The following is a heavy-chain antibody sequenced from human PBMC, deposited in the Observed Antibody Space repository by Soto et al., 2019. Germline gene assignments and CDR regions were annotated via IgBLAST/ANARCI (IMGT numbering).Heavy chain of an antibody. D-gene: IGHD3-22*01. CDR2: IIPIFGTA. Sequence: QVQLVQSGAEVKKPGSSVKVSCKASGGTFSSYAISWVRQAPGQGLEWMGGIIPIFGTANYAQKFQGRGTITADETTSTAYMELSSLRSEDTAVYYCARVELRIEYYYDSSGYFDYWGQGTLVTVSS. CDR3: ARVELRIEYYYDSSGYFDY. CDR1: GGTFSSYA. V-gene: IGHV1-69*01. J-gene: IGHJ4*02.